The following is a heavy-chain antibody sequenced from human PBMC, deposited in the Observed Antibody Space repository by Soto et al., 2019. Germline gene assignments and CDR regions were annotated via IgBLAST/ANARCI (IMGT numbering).Heavy chain of an antibody. CDR1: GYYFTDSS. CDR3: ARQSAYGPFDS. CDR2: IHPANSDT. D-gene: IGHD5-12*01. J-gene: IGHJ4*02. Sequence: GESLKISCKGSGYYFTDSSIAWVRQMPGKGLEWMGIIHPANSDTRYNPAFQGHITISADKSITTAYLQWSSLRASDTAMYFCARQSAYGPFDSWGQGSLVTVSS. V-gene: IGHV5-51*01.